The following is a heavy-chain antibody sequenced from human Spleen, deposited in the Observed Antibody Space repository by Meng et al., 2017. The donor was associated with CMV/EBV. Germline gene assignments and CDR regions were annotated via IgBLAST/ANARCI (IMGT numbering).Heavy chain of an antibody. CDR2: ISGSGGST. J-gene: IGHJ6*02. CDR3: ARDRSGYYYYYGMDV. Sequence: GESLKISCAASGFTFSSYAMSWVRQAPGKGLEWVSAISGSGGSTYYADSVKGRFTISRDNSKNTLYLQMNSLRAEDTAVYYCARDRSGYYYYYGMDVWGQGTTVTVSS. V-gene: IGHV3-23*01. CDR1: GFTFSSYA. D-gene: IGHD6-25*01.